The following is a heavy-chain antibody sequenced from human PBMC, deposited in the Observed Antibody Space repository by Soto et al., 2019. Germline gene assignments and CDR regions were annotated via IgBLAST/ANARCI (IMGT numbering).Heavy chain of an antibody. Sequence: EVQLLESGGGLVQPGGSLRLSCAASGFTFSSYAMNWVRQAPGKGLEWVSGMSGTGGNTYYADSVKGWFTISRDSSKNTLYLQMNRQRAEDTAVFFCARDRFYGPVSFNYFDRWGRGTLVTVSS. CDR1: GFTFSSYA. V-gene: IGHV3-23*01. D-gene: IGHD3-10*01. CDR3: ARDRFYGPVSFNYFDR. CDR2: MSGTGGNT. J-gene: IGHJ2*01.